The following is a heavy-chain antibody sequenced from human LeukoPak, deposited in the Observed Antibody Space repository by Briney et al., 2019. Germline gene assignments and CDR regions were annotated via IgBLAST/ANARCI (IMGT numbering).Heavy chain of an antibody. CDR2: ISAYNGNT. D-gene: IGHD3-9*01. CDR1: GYTFTSYG. Sequence: ASVKVSCKASGYTFTSYGISWVRQAPGQGLEWMGWISAYNGNTNYAQKLQGRVTMTTDTSTSTAYMELRSLRSDDTAVYYCARGGEDILTGYYRAFDYWGQGTLSPSPQ. V-gene: IGHV1-18*04. J-gene: IGHJ4*02. CDR3: ARGGEDILTGYYRAFDY.